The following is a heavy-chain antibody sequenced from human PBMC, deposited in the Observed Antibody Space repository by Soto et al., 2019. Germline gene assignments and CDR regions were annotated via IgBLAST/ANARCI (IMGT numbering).Heavy chain of an antibody. CDR1: GGSISGAGYY. D-gene: IGHD6-13*01. J-gene: IGHJ5*02. V-gene: IGHV4-31*03. Sequence: QLQLQESGPGLVEPSQTLSLTCTVSGGSISGAGYYWSWIRQNPGKGLEWIGYIFHDGTTYYNPSLKRRLTISVDTSKTQFSLKLNSVTAADTAVYYCARAWTAAAGWANWFDLWGQGTLVTVSS. CDR3: ARAWTAAAGWANWFDL. CDR2: IFHDGTT.